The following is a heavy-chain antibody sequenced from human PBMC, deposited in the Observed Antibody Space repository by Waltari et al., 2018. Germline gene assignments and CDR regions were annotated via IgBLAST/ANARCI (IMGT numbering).Heavy chain of an antibody. J-gene: IGHJ6*02. CDR1: GFTFQRFG. Sequence: QVQLVESGGGVVQSARSLRLSCVAPGFTFQRFGMHWVRQAPGKGLEWVAVILYDGTDTYYEDSVKGRFTISRDNSKNTLFLQMNSLRPEDTAAYFCARGAASASSFYYYGMDVWGQGTTVTVSS. V-gene: IGHV3-30*03. CDR2: ILYDGTDT. D-gene: IGHD6-25*01. CDR3: ARGAASASSFYYYGMDV.